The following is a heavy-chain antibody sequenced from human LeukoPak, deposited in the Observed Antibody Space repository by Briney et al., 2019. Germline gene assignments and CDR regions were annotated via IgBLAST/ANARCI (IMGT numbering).Heavy chain of an antibody. V-gene: IGHV3-21*01. D-gene: IGHD3-10*01. J-gene: IGHJ4*02. CDR2: ISSSSSYI. CDR3: ASAGGGSGYFDY. Sequence: GGSLRLSCAASGFTFSSYSMNWVRQAPGKGLEWVSSISSSSSYIYYADSVKGRFTISRDNAKNSLYLQMNSLRAEDTAVYYCASAGGGSGYFDYWGQGTLVTVSS. CDR1: GFTFSSYS.